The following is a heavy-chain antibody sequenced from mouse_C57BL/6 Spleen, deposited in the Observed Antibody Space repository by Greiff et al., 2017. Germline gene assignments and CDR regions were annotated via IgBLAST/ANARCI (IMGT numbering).Heavy chain of an antibody. D-gene: IGHD2-3*01. Sequence: QVQLKESGAELAKPGASVKLSCKASGYTFTSYWMHWVKQRPGRGLEWIGYINPSSGYPKYNQKFKDKATLTADKSSSTAYMQLSSLTYDDAAVYYCARLYDGYPAWFAYWGQGTLVTVSA. V-gene: IGHV1-7*01. CDR2: INPSSGYP. CDR1: GYTFTSYW. J-gene: IGHJ3*01. CDR3: ARLYDGYPAWFAY.